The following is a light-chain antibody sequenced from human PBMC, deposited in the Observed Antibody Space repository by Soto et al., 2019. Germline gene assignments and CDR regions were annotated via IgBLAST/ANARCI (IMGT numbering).Light chain of an antibody. V-gene: IGKV1-5*01. CDR3: QQYNSYSVWT. Sequence: DIQMTQSPSTLSASVGDRVTITCRASQSISSWLAWYQQKPGKAPKLLIYDASSLESGVPSRFSGNGSGTEFTLTISSLQPDDFATYYCQQYNSYSVWTFGQGTKVEIK. CDR1: QSISSW. CDR2: DAS. J-gene: IGKJ1*01.